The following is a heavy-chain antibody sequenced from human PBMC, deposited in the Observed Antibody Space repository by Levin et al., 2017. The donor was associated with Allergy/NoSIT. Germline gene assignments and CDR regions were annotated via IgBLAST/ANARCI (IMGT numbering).Heavy chain of an antibody. CDR1: GFTFSSYD. V-gene: IGHV3-13*01. D-gene: IGHD3-3*01. Sequence: GGSLRLSCAASGFTFSSYDMHWVRQATGKGLEWVSAIGTAGDTYYPGSVKGRFTISRENAKNSLYLQMNSLRAGDTAVYYCARGRFWSGVGGVSRGMDGWGQGTTVTVSS. CDR2: IGTAGDT. J-gene: IGHJ6*02. CDR3: ARGRFWSGVGGVSRGMDG.